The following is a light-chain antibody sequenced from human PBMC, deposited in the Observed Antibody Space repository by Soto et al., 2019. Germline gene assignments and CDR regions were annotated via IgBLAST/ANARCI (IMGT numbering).Light chain of an antibody. CDR2: GTS. CDR3: QQCGSLPGT. Sequence: EIVLTQSPGTLSLSPGDRATLSCRASQSINGNYLHWYQQKPGQAPRLLIFGTSSRATGIQDRFIGGGSGTDFTLTISRLEPEDFAVYYCQQCGSLPGTFGQGTKVESK. CDR1: QSINGNY. V-gene: IGKV3-20*01. J-gene: IGKJ1*01.